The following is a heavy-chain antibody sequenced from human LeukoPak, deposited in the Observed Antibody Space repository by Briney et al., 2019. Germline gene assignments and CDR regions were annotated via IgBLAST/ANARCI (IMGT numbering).Heavy chain of an antibody. V-gene: IGHV4-30-4*08. CDR2: IYYSGST. CDR3: ASTTIFGVVTDNNWFDP. CDR1: GGSISSGDYY. D-gene: IGHD3-3*01. J-gene: IGHJ5*02. Sequence: SQTLSLTCTVSGGSISSGDYYWSWIRQPPGKGLEWIGYIYYSGSTYYNPSLKSRVTISVGTSKNQFSLKLSSMTAADTAVYYCASTTIFGVVTDNNWFDPWGQGTLVTVSS.